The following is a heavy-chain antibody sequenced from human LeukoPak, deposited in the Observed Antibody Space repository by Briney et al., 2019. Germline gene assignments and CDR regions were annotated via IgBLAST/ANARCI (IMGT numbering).Heavy chain of an antibody. CDR1: GFTFSSYA. CDR2: ISSSSSSYI. V-gene: IGHV3-21*01. D-gene: IGHD4-17*01. CDR3: ARGRTTVTTVFDY. Sequence: KAGGSLRLSCAASGFTFSSYAMNWVRQAPGKGLEWVSSISSSSSSYIYYADSVKGRFTISRDNAKNSLYLQMNSLRAEDTAVYYCARGRTTVTTVFDYWGQGTLVTVSS. J-gene: IGHJ4*02.